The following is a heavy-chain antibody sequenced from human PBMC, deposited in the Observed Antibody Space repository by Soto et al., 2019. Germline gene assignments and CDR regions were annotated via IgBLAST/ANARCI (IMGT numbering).Heavy chain of an antibody. CDR2: IYYSGST. CDR3: ARAYDFWSGYYFDY. CDR1: DDSINSDKYY. J-gene: IGHJ4*02. V-gene: IGHV4-61*01. D-gene: IGHD3-3*01. Sequence: SETLSLTCSVSDDSINSDKYYWGWIRQPPGKGLEWIGYIYYSGSTNYNPSLKSRVTISVDTSKNQFSLKLSSVTAADTAVYYCARAYDFWSGYYFDYWAQGTLVTVS.